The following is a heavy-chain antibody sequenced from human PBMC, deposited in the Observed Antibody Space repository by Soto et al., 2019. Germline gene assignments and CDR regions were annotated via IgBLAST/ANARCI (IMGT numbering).Heavy chain of an antibody. J-gene: IGHJ4*02. V-gene: IGHV2-5*01. D-gene: IGHD3-22*01. CDR2: IYWNDDR. CDR1: GFSLGGGGTG. CDR3: AHRGDIDSSGYVR. Sequence: ESGPTLVNPTQTLTLTCTFSGFSLGGGGTGVGWIRQPPGKALEWVSLIYWNDDRRYSPSLKTRLTVTKDTSKNQVVLTMTNMDPVDTATYYCAHRGDIDSSGYVRWGQGILVTVSS.